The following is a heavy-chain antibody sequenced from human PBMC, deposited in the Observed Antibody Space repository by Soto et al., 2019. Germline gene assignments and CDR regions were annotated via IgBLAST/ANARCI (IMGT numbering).Heavy chain of an antibody. CDR1: GYTFTSYD. Sequence: QVQLVQSGAEVKKPGASVKVSCKASGYTFTSYDMHWVRQAPGQRLEWMGWINAGNGNTKYSQNFQGRVTITRDTSASTAYMELSSLRSEDTAVYYCARGGSLYWYFDLWGRGTLVTVSS. D-gene: IGHD3-16*01. CDR2: INAGNGNT. J-gene: IGHJ2*01. CDR3: ARGGSLYWYFDL. V-gene: IGHV1-3*01.